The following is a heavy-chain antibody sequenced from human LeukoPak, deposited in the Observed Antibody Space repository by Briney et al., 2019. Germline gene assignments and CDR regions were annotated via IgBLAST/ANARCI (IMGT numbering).Heavy chain of an antibody. V-gene: IGHV4-34*01. CDR1: GGSFSGYY. CDR3: ARRRGYSYGRSFDP. Sequence: PSETLSLTCAVYGGSFSGYYWSWIRQPPGKGLEWIGEINHSGSTNYNPSLKRRVTISVDTSKNQFSLKLSSVTAADTAVYYCARRRGYSYGRSFDPWGQGTLVTVSS. D-gene: IGHD5-18*01. J-gene: IGHJ5*02. CDR2: INHSGST.